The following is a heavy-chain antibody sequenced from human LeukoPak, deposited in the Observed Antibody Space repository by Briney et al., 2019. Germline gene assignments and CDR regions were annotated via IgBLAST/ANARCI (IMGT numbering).Heavy chain of an antibody. CDR1: GGSFSGYY. V-gene: IGHV4-34*01. J-gene: IGHJ5*02. Sequence: SETLSLTCAVYGGSFSGYYWGWIRQPPGKGLEWIGEINHSGSTNYNPSLKSRVTISVDTSKNQFSLKLSPVTAADTAVYYCARDSGTTGEVKFDPWGQGTLVTVSS. CDR3: ARDSGTTGEVKFDP. D-gene: IGHD3-10*01. CDR2: INHSGST.